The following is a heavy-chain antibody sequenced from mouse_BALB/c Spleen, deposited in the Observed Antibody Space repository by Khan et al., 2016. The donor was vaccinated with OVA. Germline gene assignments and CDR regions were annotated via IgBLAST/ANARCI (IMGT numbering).Heavy chain of an antibody. J-gene: IGHJ4*01. Sequence: QVQLKQSGTELVKPGASVKLSCKASGYTFTSYDINWVRQRPEQGLEWIGWIFPGDDNTNYNEKFKGKATLTTAKSSSTAYMQLSRLASEDSAVYFCARRRGSMDYWGQGTSVTVSS. CDR2: IFPGDDNT. CDR3: ARRRGSMDY. CDR1: GYTFTSYD. V-gene: IGHV1S56*01.